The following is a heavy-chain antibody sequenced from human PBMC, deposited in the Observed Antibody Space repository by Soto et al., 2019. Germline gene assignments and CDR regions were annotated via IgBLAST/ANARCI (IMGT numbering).Heavy chain of an antibody. D-gene: IGHD3-9*01. CDR2: IYYSGST. Sequence: PSETLSLTCTVSGGSISSYYWSWIRQPPGKGLEWIGYIYYSGSTNYNPSLKSRVTISVDTSKNQFSLKLSSVTAADTAVYYCASLDYDILTGYPVDYWGQENLVTVSS. CDR1: GGSISSYY. J-gene: IGHJ4*02. V-gene: IGHV4-59*01. CDR3: ASLDYDILTGYPVDY.